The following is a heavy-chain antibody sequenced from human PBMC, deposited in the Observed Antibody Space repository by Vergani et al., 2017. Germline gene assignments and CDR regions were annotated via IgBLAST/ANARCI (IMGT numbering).Heavy chain of an antibody. Sequence: QVQLQQWGAGLLKPSETLSLTCAVYGGSFSGYYWSWIRQPPGKGLEWIGEINHSGSTNYNPSLKSRVTISVDTSKIQFSLKLSSVTAADTAVYYCARLKQLRAGYYYYYMDVWGKGTTVTVSS. J-gene: IGHJ6*03. CDR1: GGSFSGYY. D-gene: IGHD5-12*01. CDR2: INHSGST. V-gene: IGHV4-34*01. CDR3: ARLKQLRAGYYYYYMDV.